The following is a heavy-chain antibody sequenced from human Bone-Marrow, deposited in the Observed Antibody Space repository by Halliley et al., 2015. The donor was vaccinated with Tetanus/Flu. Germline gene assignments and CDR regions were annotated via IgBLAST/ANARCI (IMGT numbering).Heavy chain of an antibody. CDR2: IYYSGSP. V-gene: IGHV4-31*02. CDR3: ARAERGQWLESQGLFDI. J-gene: IGHJ3*02. Sequence: IYYSGSPYYNPSLKCRVTISVDTSKNQFSLKLSSVTAADTAIYYCARAERGQWLESQGLFDIWGQGTMVTVSS. D-gene: IGHD6-19*01.